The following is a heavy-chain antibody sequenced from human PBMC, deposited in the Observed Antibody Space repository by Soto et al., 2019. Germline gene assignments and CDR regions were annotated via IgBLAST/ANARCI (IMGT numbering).Heavy chain of an antibody. V-gene: IGHV2-5*01. J-gene: IGHJ4*02. Sequence: QITLKESGPTLVKPTQTLTLTCTFSGFSLTTTDMGVGWIRQPPGKALEWLALIYWNDEKRYSPSLKSRLTTTQDTSKNQVVLTMAIMDPVDTATSSCAHSRGAGNSPTLEYWGQGILVTVSS. CDR2: IYWNDEK. CDR1: GFSLTTTDMG. CDR3: AHSRGAGNSPTLEY. D-gene: IGHD6-13*01.